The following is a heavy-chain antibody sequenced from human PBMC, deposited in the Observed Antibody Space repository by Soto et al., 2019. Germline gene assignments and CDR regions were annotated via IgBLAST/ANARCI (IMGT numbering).Heavy chain of an antibody. CDR2: VNHSGEA. J-gene: IGHJ5*02. D-gene: IGHD1-26*01. V-gene: IGHV4-34*01. CDR1: GGSLRNHY. Sequence: PSDALSLTCGVDGGSLRNHYWIWVRQPPGKGLEWIGEVNHSGEATYNPSLQSRITISLDTSNNQFSLKMTSVTAADTAMYFCARAERFSSSWFDPWGQETQVT. CDR3: ARAERFSSSWFDP.